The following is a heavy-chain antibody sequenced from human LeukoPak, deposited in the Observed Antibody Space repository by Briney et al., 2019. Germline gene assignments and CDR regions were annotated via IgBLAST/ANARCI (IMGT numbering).Heavy chain of an antibody. CDR2: ISWNSGSI. Sequence: GGSLRLSCAASGFTFDDYAMHWVRQAPGKGLEWVSTISWNSGSIGYADSVKGRFTISRDNAENSLFLQMNSLRAEDTAVHYCAKNMVRGVIMSSSFDYWGQGTLVTVSS. J-gene: IGHJ4*02. CDR3: AKNMVRGVIMSSSFDY. V-gene: IGHV3-9*01. CDR1: GFTFDDYA. D-gene: IGHD3-10*01.